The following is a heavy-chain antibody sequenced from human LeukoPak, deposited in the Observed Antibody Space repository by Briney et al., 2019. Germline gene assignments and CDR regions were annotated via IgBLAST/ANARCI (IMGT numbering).Heavy chain of an antibody. CDR1: GLAFSAYK. CDR3: ARVVYFDISGYSH. D-gene: IGHD3-22*01. J-gene: IGHJ4*02. Sequence: GGSLRLSCAASGLAFSAYKMHWVRQAPRKGLVWVSRISTDGYTTDYADFVQGRFTASRDNTKNTWSLEMNSLRAEDTAVYYCARVVYFDISGYSHWGQGTLVTVSS. CDR2: ISTDGYTT. V-gene: IGHV3-74*01.